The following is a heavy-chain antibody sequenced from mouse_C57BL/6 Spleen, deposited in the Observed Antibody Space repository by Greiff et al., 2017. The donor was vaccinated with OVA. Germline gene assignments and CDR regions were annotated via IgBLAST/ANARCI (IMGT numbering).Heavy chain of an antibody. Sequence: EVQLQQSGAELVRPGASVKLSCTASGFNIKDDYMHWVKQRPEQGLEWIGWIDPENGDTEYASKFQGKATITADTSSNTAYLQLSSLTSEDTAVYYCTTLPLYGKGYFDYWGQGTTLTVSS. J-gene: IGHJ2*01. CDR2: IDPENGDT. CDR1: GFNIKDDY. CDR3: TTLPLYGKGYFDY. V-gene: IGHV14-4*01. D-gene: IGHD2-1*01.